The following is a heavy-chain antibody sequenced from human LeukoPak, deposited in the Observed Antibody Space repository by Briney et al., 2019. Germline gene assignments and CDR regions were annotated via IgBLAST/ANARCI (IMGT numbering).Heavy chain of an antibody. D-gene: IGHD3-22*01. J-gene: IGHJ6*03. V-gene: IGHV3-13*01. CDR1: GFSFSRND. Sequence: PGGSLRLSCAAPGFSFSRNDMHWVRQPTGKRLEWVSRIGSAGDTYNAGSVKGRFTISRGNANNSLYLHMNGLRAGDTAVYYCARSGVVTNSTDLTDYYCIDVWGKGTTVTVSS. CDR3: ARSGVVTNSTDLTDYYCIDV. CDR2: IGSAGDT.